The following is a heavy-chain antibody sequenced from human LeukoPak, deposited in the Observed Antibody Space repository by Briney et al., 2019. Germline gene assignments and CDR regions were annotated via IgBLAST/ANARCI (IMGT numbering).Heavy chain of an antibody. D-gene: IGHD5-18*01. Sequence: RSGGSLRLSCAASGFSFSDYRMSWVRQAPGKGLEWVSSISSSSGYIYSADSVKGRFTISRDNAKNSLYLQMNSLRAEDTAVYYCAREDGYSYIDYWGQGTLVTVSS. J-gene: IGHJ4*02. CDR2: ISSSSGYI. V-gene: IGHV3-21*01. CDR3: AREDGYSYIDY. CDR1: GFSFSDYR.